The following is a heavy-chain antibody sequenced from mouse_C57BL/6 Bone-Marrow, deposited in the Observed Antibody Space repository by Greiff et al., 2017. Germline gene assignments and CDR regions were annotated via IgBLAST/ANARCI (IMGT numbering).Heavy chain of an antibody. D-gene: IGHD2-4*01. CDR2: IDPEDGDT. J-gene: IGHJ4*01. V-gene: IGHV14-1*01. CDR3: TTDPYDYDDAMDY. CDR1: GFNIKDYY. Sequence: EVQLQESGAELVRPGASVKLSCTASGFNIKDYYMHWVKQRPEQGLEWIGRIDPEDGDTEYAPKFQGKATMTADTSSNTAYLQLSSLTSEDTAVYYCTTDPYDYDDAMDYWGQGTSVTVSS.